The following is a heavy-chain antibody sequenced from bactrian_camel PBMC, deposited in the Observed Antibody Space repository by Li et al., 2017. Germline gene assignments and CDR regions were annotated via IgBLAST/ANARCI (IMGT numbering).Heavy chain of an antibody. J-gene: IGHJ6*01. CDR3: VRDVDSTDGIPDFGY. CDR1: GYTFNTY. Sequence: VQLVESGGGSVQAGGSLRLSCAASGYTFNTYSWFRQAPGKGLEWVSTVSNTGGTTYYVDSVKGRFTIARDNNKETVYLQMNSLKPEDMAVYYCVRDVDSTDGIPDFGYWGQGTQVTVS. CDR2: VSNTGGTT. V-gene: IGHV3S40*01.